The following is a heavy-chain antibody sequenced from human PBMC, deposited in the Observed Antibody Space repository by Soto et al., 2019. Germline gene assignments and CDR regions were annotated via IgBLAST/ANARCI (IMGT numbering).Heavy chain of an antibody. CDR3: AKDLGDNYDFDQ. CDR1: GYTFTGYY. Sequence: ASVKVSCKASGYTFTGYYLHWVRQAPGQGLEWVAMINPGGGSTRYAQKFQGRITVTRDTSTSTVYMELSSLRSDDTAVYFCAKDLGDNYDFDQWGQGTLVTVSS. J-gene: IGHJ4*02. V-gene: IGHV1-46*01. CDR2: INPGGGST. D-gene: IGHD4-4*01.